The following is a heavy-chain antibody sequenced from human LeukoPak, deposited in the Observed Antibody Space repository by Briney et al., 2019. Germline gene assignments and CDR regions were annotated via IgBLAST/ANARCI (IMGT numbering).Heavy chain of an antibody. V-gene: IGHV3-66*01. J-gene: IGHJ4*02. CDR1: GFTVSSNY. D-gene: IGHD6-13*01. Sequence: QPGGSLRLSCAASGFTVSSNYMSWVRQAPGKGLEWVSVIYSGGSTYYADSVKGRFTISRDNSKNTLYLQMNSLRAEDTAVYYCARADVLYSSSWPFDYWGQGTLVTVSS. CDR2: IYSGGST. CDR3: ARADVLYSSSWPFDY.